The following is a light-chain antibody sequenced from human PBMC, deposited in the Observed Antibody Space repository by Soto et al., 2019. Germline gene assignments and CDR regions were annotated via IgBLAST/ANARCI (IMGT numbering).Light chain of an antibody. CDR1: SSDVGVYNY. CDR2: EVS. Sequence: QSVLTQPPSASGSPGQSVTISCTGTSSDVGVYNYVSWYQQHPGRAPKLMIYEVSKRPSGVPDRFSGSKSGNTASLTVSGLQAEDEADYYCSSYAGSNNFFGGGTKVTVL. CDR3: SSYAGSNNF. J-gene: IGLJ2*01. V-gene: IGLV2-8*01.